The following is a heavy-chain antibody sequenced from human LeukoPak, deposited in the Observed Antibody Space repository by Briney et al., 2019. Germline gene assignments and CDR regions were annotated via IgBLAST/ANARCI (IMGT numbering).Heavy chain of an antibody. Sequence: ASVKVSCKASGYTFTGYYMHWVRQATGQGLEWMGIINPSGGSTSYAQKFQGRVTMTRDTSTSTVYMELSSLRSEDTAVYYCARGTRLEMATINDAFDIWGQGTMVTVSS. CDR1: GYTFTGYY. D-gene: IGHD5-24*01. J-gene: IGHJ3*02. V-gene: IGHV1-46*01. CDR3: ARGTRLEMATINDAFDI. CDR2: INPSGGST.